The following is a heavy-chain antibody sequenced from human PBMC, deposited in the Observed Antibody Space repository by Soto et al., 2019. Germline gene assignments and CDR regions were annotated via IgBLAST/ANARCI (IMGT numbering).Heavy chain of an antibody. CDR3: AHTQLTTGANAFDV. V-gene: IGHV2-5*02. D-gene: IGHD1-1*01. J-gene: IGHJ3*01. CDR1: GFSLTTLGAG. CDR2: IYWDDDR. Sequence: QITLKESGPTLVKPTQVLTLTCSFSGFSLTTLGAGVGWVRQPPGKALEWLALIYWDDDRQYSPSLKTRLTITKDTSKNQVVLTMTNMDPVDTGTYHCAHTQLTTGANAFDVWGQGTIVTVSS.